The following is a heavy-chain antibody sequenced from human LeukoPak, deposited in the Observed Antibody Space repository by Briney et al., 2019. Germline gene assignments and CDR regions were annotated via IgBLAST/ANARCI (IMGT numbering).Heavy chain of an antibody. D-gene: IGHD6-19*01. CDR3: ARYLTGWSSAFDI. CDR1: GFTVSTNY. Sequence: GGSLRLSCAASGFTVSTNYMSWVRQAPGKGLEWVSVIYSAGSTYYADSVKGRFTISRDNSKNTLYLQMNSLRAEDTAVYYCARYLTGWSSAFDIWGQGTMVTVSS. CDR2: IYSAGST. J-gene: IGHJ3*02. V-gene: IGHV3-66*01.